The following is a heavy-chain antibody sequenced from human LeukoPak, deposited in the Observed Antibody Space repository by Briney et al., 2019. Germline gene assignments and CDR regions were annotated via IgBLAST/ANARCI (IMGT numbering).Heavy chain of an antibody. J-gene: IGHJ6*03. CDR3: ARIWSPSGDLGQLKVEHYMDV. CDR2: ISSDSRYI. D-gene: IGHD1-1*01. CDR1: GFTFSSYS. Sequence: KAGGSLRLSCVDSGFTFSSYSLSWVRQAPGKGLEWVSAISSDSRYIYHADSVKGRFTTSRENAKNSLYLQMNSLRVEDTAVYYCARIWSPSGDLGQLKVEHYMDVWGKGTTVTVSS. V-gene: IGHV3-21*06.